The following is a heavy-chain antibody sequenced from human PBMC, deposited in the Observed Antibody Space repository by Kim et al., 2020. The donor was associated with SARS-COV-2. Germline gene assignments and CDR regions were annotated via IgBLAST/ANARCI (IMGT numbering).Heavy chain of an antibody. V-gene: IGHV3-30*03. CDR2: ISYDGSNK. CDR3: ASQLTGGGIDY. D-gene: IGHD6-13*01. J-gene: IGHJ4*02. CDR1: GFTFSSYG. Sequence: GGSLRLSCAASGFTFSSYGMHWVRQAPGKGLEWVAVISYDGSNKYYADSVKGRFTISRDNSKNTLYLQMNSLRAEDTAVYYCASQLTGGGIDYWGQGTLVTVSS.